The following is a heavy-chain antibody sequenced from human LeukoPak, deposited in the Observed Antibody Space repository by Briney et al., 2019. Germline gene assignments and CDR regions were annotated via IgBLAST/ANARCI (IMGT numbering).Heavy chain of an antibody. CDR3: ARLRPGSVDSELARRPASRDY. J-gene: IGHJ4*02. Sequence: GGSLRLSCAASGFALNTYSMDWVRQAPGKGLEWVSYVRSTSGVIYYADSVRGRFTISRDNAHNSLYLQMNSLRAEDTAVYYCARLRPGSVDSELARRPASRDYWGQGTLVTVSS. CDR2: VRSTSGVI. D-gene: IGHD1-14*01. V-gene: IGHV3-48*01. CDR1: GFALNTYS.